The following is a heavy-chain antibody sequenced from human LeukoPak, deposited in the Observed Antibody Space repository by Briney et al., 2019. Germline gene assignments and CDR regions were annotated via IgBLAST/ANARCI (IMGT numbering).Heavy chain of an antibody. CDR3: ARDRRGYYDSSGYFDY. D-gene: IGHD3-22*01. V-gene: IGHV3-74*03. CDR2: ISTDGTTI. CDR1: GFTFGIYW. J-gene: IGHJ4*02. Sequence: GGSLRLSCAASGFTFGIYWFHWVRQAPGKGLVWVSRISTDGTTITYAASVKGRFTISRDNAKNTLYLQMNSLRAEDTAVYYCARDRRGYYDSSGYFDYWGQGALVTVSS.